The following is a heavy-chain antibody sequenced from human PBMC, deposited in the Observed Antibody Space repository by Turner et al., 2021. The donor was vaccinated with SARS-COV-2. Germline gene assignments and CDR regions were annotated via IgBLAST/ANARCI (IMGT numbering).Heavy chain of an antibody. CDR3: ATGCQLRVNWFDP. J-gene: IGHJ5*02. Sequence: QVQLVKSGAEAKKPGASGKVSCKISGYTLTELSMYWVRQAPGKGLECMGGFDPEAGETIYAQNFQGRVTMTEDTSTYTSSMELISLTSEDTAVYFCATGCQLRVNWFDPWGQGTLVTVSS. CDR2: FDPEAGET. V-gene: IGHV1-24*01. D-gene: IGHD2-2*01. CDR1: GYTLTELS.